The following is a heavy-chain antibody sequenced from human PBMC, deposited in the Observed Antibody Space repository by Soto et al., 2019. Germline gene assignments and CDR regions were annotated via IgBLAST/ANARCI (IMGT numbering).Heavy chain of an antibody. Sequence: PGGSLRLSCAASGFTFSDYAMHWVRQAPGKGLEWVAVVSHDGRNTHYADSVKGRFTISRDSSKNTVSLEMTSLRAEDTAVYYCARGWGQQLLNFPGYWGRGTLVTVSS. D-gene: IGHD6-13*01. CDR3: ARGWGQQLLNFPGY. CDR1: GFTFSDYA. CDR2: VSHDGRNT. J-gene: IGHJ4*02. V-gene: IGHV3-30*03.